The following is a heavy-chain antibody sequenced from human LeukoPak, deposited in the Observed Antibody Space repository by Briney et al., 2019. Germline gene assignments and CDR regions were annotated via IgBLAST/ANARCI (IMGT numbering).Heavy chain of an antibody. CDR2: ISTYTGNT. D-gene: IGHD2-2*01. CDR1: GYTFSRYS. Sequence: ASVNVSCKASGYTFSRYSISWVRQAPGQGLEWMGWISTYTGNTNYARKFQGRVTMTTDTSTSTAYMELRSLRSDDTAVYYCARDCSSTSCYYGMDVWGQGTTVTVSS. J-gene: IGHJ6*02. CDR3: ARDCSSTSCYYGMDV. V-gene: IGHV1-18*01.